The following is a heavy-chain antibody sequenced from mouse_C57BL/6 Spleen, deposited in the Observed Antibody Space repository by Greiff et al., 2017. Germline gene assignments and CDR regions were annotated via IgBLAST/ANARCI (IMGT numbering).Heavy chain of an antibody. V-gene: IGHV5-9*01. D-gene: IGHD4-1*01. CDR3: ARNWDRLDY. J-gene: IGHJ2*01. Sequence: EVHLVESGGGLVKPGGSLKLSCAASGFTFSSYTMSWVRQTPEKRLEWVATISGGGGNTYYPDSVKGRFTISRDNAKNTLYLQMSSLRSEDTALYYCARNWDRLDYWGQGTTLTVSS. CDR2: ISGGGGNT. CDR1: GFTFSSYT.